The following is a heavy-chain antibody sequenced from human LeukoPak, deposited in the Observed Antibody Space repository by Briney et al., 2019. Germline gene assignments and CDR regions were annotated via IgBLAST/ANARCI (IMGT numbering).Heavy chain of an antibody. D-gene: IGHD5-24*01. CDR2: ISYDGSNK. J-gene: IGHJ5*02. V-gene: IGHV3-30*04. CDR3: ARDNSVRDEAWWFNP. CDR1: GFTFSSYA. Sequence: GRSLRLSCAASGFTFSSYAMHWVRQAPGKGLEWVAVISYDGSNKYYADSVKGRFTISRDNSKNTLYLQMNSLRAEDTAVYYCARDNSVRDEAWWFNPWGQGILVTVSS.